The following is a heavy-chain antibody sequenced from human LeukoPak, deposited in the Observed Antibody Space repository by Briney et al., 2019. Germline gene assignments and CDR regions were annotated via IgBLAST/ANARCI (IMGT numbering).Heavy chain of an antibody. D-gene: IGHD3-10*02. CDR2: INGDSSST. Sequence: PGGSLRLSCAASGFTFSSYWMHWVRQAPGKGLVWVSRINGDSSSTTYADSVKGRFTISRDNAKNTLYLQMNSLRAEDTAVYYCTRDMFPAHYWGQGTRVTVSS. CDR3: TRDMFPAHY. CDR1: GFTFSSYW. J-gene: IGHJ4*02. V-gene: IGHV3-74*01.